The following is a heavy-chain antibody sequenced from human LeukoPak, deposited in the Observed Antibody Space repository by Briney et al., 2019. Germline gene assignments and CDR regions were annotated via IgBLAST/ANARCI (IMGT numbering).Heavy chain of an antibody. CDR1: GGSISSYY. V-gene: IGHV4-59*08. J-gene: IGHJ4*02. D-gene: IGHD3-22*01. CDR3: ARHFLGSSGFNFDY. CDR2: IYYSGST. Sequence: PSETLSLTCTVSGGSISSYYWSWIRQPPGKGLEWIGYIYYSGSTNYNPSLKSRVTISVDTSKNQFSLKLSSVTAADTAVYYCARHFLGSSGFNFDYWGQGTLVTVSS.